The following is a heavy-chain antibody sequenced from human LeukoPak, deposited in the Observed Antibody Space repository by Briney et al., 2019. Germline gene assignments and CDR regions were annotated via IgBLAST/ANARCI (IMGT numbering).Heavy chain of an antibody. CDR1: GFTFSSYG. CDR3: AKDSCSSTSCYDFFYVPHYFDY. V-gene: IGHV3-30*02. J-gene: IGHJ4*02. CDR2: IRYDGSNK. Sequence: GGSLRLSCAASGFTFSSYGMHWVRQAPGKGLEWVAFIRYDGSNKYYADSVKGRFTISRDNSENTLYLQMNSLRAEDTAVYYCAKDSCSSTSCYDFFYVPHYFDYWGQGTLVTVSS. D-gene: IGHD2-2*01.